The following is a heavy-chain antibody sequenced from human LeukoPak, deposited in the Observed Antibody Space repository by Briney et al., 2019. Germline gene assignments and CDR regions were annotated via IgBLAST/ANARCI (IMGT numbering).Heavy chain of an antibody. CDR3: ARGRCSSTSCYTRGRYYYYGMDV. Sequence: SETLSLTCAVYGGSFSGYYWSWIRQPPGKGLEWIGEINHSGSTNYNPSLKSRVTISVDTSKDQFSLKLSSVTAADTAVYYCARGRCSSTSCYTRGRYYYYGMDVWGQGTTVTVSS. D-gene: IGHD2-2*02. CDR2: INHSGST. V-gene: IGHV4-34*01. J-gene: IGHJ6*02. CDR1: GGSFSGYY.